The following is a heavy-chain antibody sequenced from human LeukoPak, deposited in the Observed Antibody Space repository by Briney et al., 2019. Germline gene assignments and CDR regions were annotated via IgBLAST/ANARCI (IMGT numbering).Heavy chain of an antibody. Sequence: KPSETLSLTCAVYGGSFSGYYWSWIRQPSGKGLEWIGEINHSGSTNYNPSLKSRVTILVDTSKNQFSLKLSSVTAADTAVYYCARSSRQYHHMDVWGQGTTVTVSS. CDR2: INHSGST. CDR3: ARSSRQYHHMDV. CDR1: GGSFSGYY. V-gene: IGHV4-34*01. J-gene: IGHJ6*03.